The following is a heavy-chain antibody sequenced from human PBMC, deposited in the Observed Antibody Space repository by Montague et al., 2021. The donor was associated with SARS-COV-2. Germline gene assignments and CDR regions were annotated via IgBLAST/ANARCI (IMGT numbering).Heavy chain of an antibody. CDR2: INHSGST. CDR1: GGSLSGYY. V-gene: IGHV4-34*01. CDR3: ARGRRRYNWRDETSYYYGMDV. Sequence: SETLSFACAVYGGSLSGYYWSWIRQPPGKGLEWIGEINHSGSTNYNPSLKSRVTISLDTSKNQFSLKLGSVTAADTAVYYCARGRRRYNWRDETSYYYGMDVWGQGTTVTVSS. D-gene: IGHD1-20*01. J-gene: IGHJ6*02.